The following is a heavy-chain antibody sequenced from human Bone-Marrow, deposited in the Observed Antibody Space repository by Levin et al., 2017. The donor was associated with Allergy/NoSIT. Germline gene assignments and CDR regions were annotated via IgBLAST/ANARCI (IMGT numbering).Heavy chain of an antibody. D-gene: IGHD1-26*01. CDR3: ARGGVGATSDY. V-gene: IGHV3-66*01. Sequence: RGESLKISCAASGFTVSSNYMSWVRQAPGKGLEWVSVIYSGGSTYYADSVKGRFTISRDNSKNTLYLQMNSLRAEDTAVYYCARGGVGATSDYWGQGTLVTVSS. J-gene: IGHJ4*02. CDR1: GFTVSSNY. CDR2: IYSGGST.